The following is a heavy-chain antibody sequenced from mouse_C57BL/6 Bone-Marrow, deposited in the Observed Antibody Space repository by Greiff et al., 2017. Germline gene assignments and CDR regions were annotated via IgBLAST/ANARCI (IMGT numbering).Heavy chain of an antibody. J-gene: IGHJ3*01. CDR2: IYPGDGDT. CDR1: GYAFSSSW. V-gene: IGHV1-82*01. Sequence: LQESGPELVKPGASVKISCKASGYAFSSSWMNWVKQRPGKGLEWIGRIYPGDGDTNYNGKLKGKATLTADKSSSTAYMQLSSLTSEDAAVYFCAGGGYDALFAYWGQGTLVTVSA. CDR3: AGGGYDALFAY. D-gene: IGHD2-2*01.